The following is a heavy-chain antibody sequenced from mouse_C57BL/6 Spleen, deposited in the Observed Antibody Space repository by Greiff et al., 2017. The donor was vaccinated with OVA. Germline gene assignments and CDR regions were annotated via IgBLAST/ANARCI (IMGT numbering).Heavy chain of an antibody. D-gene: IGHD2-1*01. Sequence: QVQLQQSGAELARPGASVKLSCKASGYTFTSYGISWVKQRTGQGLEWIGEIYPRSGNTYYNEKFKGKATLTADKSSSTAYMELRSLTSEDSAVYYGAIQIYYGNYENYAMDYWGQGTSVTVSS. CDR3: AIQIYYGNYENYAMDY. V-gene: IGHV1-81*01. CDR1: GYTFTSYG. J-gene: IGHJ4*01. CDR2: IYPRSGNT.